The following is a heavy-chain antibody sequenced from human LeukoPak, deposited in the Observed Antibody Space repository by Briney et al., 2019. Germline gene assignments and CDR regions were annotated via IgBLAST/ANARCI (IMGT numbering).Heavy chain of an antibody. J-gene: IGHJ4*02. V-gene: IGHV3-30*18. CDR2: MSYDGSKE. CDR1: GFSFRYYG. D-gene: IGHD1/OR15-1a*01. Sequence: GGSLRLSCAASGFSFRYYGMHWVRQAPGKGLEWVAVMSYDGSKEFYADSVKGRFTVSRDISMNTLYLQMTSLRVEDTAVYYCAKDATGTWDRFDYWGQGALVTVSS. CDR3: AKDATGTWDRFDY.